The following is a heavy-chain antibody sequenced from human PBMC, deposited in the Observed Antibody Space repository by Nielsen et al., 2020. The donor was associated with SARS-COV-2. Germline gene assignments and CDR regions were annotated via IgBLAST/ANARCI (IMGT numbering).Heavy chain of an antibody. Sequence: GESLKISCAASGFTFSSYSMNWVRQVPGKGLEWVSSISSSSSYIYYADSVKGRFTISRDNSKNRLYLQMNSLRAEDTAVYYCAKDSDRSPVYYLDYWGQGTLVTVSS. J-gene: IGHJ4*02. V-gene: IGHV3-21*04. CDR2: ISSSSSYI. CDR1: GFTFSSYS. CDR3: AKDSDRSPVYYLDY. D-gene: IGHD3-16*02.